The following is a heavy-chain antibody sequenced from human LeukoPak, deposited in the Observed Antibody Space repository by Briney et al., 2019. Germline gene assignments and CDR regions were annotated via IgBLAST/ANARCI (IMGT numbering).Heavy chain of an antibody. CDR2: INSDGSST. CDR1: GFTFSSYW. V-gene: IGHV3-74*01. D-gene: IGHD4-17*01. CDR3: ARDRYVDDYGDYLPYGMDV. J-gene: IGHJ6*02. Sequence: GGSLRLSCAASGFTFSSYWMHWVRQAPGKGLVWVSRINSDGSSTSYADSVKGRFTISRDNAKNTLYLQMNSLRAEDTAVYYCARDRYVDDYGDYLPYGMDVWGQGTTVTVSS.